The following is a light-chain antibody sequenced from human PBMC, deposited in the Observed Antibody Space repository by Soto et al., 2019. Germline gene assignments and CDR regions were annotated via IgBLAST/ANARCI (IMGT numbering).Light chain of an antibody. CDR2: GHN. CDR3: QSYDSSLSGSGV. CDR1: TSNIGAGYE. Sequence: QSVLTQPPSVSGAPGQRVTISCTGSTSNIGAGYEVHWYQQLPGTAPKLLISGHNNRPSGVPDRFFGSKSGASASLTITGLQGEDEADYFCQSYDSSLSGSGVFGGGTKVTVL. V-gene: IGLV1-40*01. J-gene: IGLJ3*02.